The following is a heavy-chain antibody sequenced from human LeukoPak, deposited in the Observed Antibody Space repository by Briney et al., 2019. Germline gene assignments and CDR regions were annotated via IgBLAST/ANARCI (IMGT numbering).Heavy chain of an antibody. CDR1: GSSISSYY. V-gene: IGHV4-59*12. J-gene: IGHJ4*02. CDR3: ARGRVDTAMGYFDY. Sequence: SETLSLTCTVSGSSISSYYWSWIRQPPGKGLEWIGYIYYSGSTNYNPSLKSRVTISVDTSKNQFSLKLSSVTAADTAVYYCARGRVDTAMGYFDYWGQGTLVTVSS. CDR2: IYYSGST. D-gene: IGHD5-18*01.